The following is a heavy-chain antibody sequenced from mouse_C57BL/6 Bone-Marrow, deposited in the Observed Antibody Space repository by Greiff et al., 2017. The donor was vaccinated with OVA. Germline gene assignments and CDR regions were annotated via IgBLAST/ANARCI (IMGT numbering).Heavy chain of an antibody. J-gene: IGHJ1*03. CDR3: ARGYGNYEGYWYFDV. Sequence: EVQLVESGPELVKPGASVKISCKASGYSFTDYNMNWVKQSNGKSLEWIGVINPNYGTTSYNQKFKGKATLTVDQSSSTAYMQLNSLTSEASAVYYSARGYGNYEGYWYFDVWGTGTTVTVSS. V-gene: IGHV1-39*01. CDR1: GYSFTDYN. D-gene: IGHD2-1*01. CDR2: INPNYGTT.